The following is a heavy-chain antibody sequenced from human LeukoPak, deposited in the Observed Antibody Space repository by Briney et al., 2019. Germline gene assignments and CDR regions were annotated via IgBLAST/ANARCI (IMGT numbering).Heavy chain of an antibody. Sequence: SVKVSCKASGGTFSSYAISWVRQAPGQGLEWMGGIIPIFGTANYAQKFQGRVTITTDESTSTAYMELSSLRSEDTAVYYCASRSGYSISWGPFDYWGQGTLVTVSS. D-gene: IGHD6-13*01. CDR3: ASRSGYSISWGPFDY. CDR1: GGTFSSYA. V-gene: IGHV1-69*05. CDR2: IIPIFGTA. J-gene: IGHJ4*02.